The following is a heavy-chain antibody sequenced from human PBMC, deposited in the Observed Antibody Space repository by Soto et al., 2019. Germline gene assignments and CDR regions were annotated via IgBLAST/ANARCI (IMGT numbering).Heavy chain of an antibody. V-gene: IGHV3-23*01. CDR2: ISGSGAET. CDR3: AATTYYDFWSPHDYYGMDV. Sequence: HPGGSLRLSCAASGFPFSNYAMSWVRQALGKGLEWVSLISGSGAETYYADSVKGRFTISRDNSKNTLYLQMNSLRAEDTAVYYCAATTYYDFWSPHDYYGMDVWGQGTTVTVSS. D-gene: IGHD3-3*01. CDR1: GFPFSNYA. J-gene: IGHJ6*02.